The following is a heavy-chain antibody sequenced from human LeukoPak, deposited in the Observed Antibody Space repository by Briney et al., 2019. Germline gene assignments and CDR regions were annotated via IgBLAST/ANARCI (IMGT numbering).Heavy chain of an antibody. Sequence: PGGSLRLSCATSGFPFSDYGVSWVRQAPGKGLEWVSYISGRSNIIHYADPVKGRFTVSRDNADNSVYLQMNSLRAEDAGIYYCARDADDSNTNWFNPWGQGTLVTVSS. D-gene: IGHD2-15*01. CDR1: GFPFSDYG. CDR2: ISGRSNII. CDR3: ARDADDSNTNWFNP. V-gene: IGHV3-48*01. J-gene: IGHJ5*02.